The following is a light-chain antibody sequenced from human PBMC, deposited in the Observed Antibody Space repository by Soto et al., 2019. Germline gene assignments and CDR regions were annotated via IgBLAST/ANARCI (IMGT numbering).Light chain of an antibody. V-gene: IGLV2-14*01. CDR2: EVS. J-gene: IGLJ1*01. CDR3: SSYTSSSTLYV. CDR1: SSDVGGYNY. Sequence: QSALAQPASESGSPGQSLTISSTGTSSDVGGYNYVSWYQQHPGKAPKLMIYEVSNRPSGVSNRFSGSKSGNTASLTISGLQAEDEADYYCSSYTSSSTLYVFGTGTKGTGL.